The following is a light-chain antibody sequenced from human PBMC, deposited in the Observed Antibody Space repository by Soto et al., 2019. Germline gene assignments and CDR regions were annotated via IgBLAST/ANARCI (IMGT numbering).Light chain of an antibody. CDR1: QSANSNY. CDR2: GAS. J-gene: IGKJ2*01. V-gene: IGKV3-20*01. Sequence: EIVLTQSPGTLSLSPGERATLPCRASQSANSNYLAWYQQKPGQAPRLLIYGASTRATGIPDRVSASGSGTDFTLTISRLEPEDVAVYYCQQYGTSPPMYTFGQGTKLEIK. CDR3: QQYGTSPPMYT.